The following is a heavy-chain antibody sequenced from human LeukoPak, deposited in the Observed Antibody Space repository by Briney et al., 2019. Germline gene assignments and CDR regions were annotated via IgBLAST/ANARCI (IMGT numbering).Heavy chain of an antibody. J-gene: IGHJ4*02. CDR3: ARVVYMVRGVIITSYFDY. Sequence: ALVKVSCKASGYTFTSYGISWVRQAPGQGLEWMGWISAYNGNTNYAQKLQGRVTMTTDTSTSTAYMGLRSLRSDDTAVYYCARVVYMVRGVIITSYFDYWGQGTLVTVSS. D-gene: IGHD3-10*01. CDR1: GYTFTSYG. V-gene: IGHV1-18*01. CDR2: ISAYNGNT.